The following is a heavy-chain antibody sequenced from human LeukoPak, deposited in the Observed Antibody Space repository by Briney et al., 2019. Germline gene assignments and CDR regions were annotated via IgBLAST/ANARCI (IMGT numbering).Heavy chain of an antibody. CDR1: GDSVSGSPAV. CDR2: AYYRSKWFI. J-gene: IGHJ4*02. Sequence: SQTLSLTCAISGDSVSGSPAVWNWIRQSPSRGLEWLGRAYYRSKWFIDYALSVKGRITITPGTSKNQFSLQLNSVTAEDTAVYYCARGAVRGGTNFDYWGQGTLVTVSS. CDR3: ARGAVRGGTNFDY. D-gene: IGHD3-10*01. V-gene: IGHV6-1*01.